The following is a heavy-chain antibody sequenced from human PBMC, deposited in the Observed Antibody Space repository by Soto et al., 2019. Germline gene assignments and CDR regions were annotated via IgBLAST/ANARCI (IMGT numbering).Heavy chain of an antibody. V-gene: IGHV3-48*02. CDR3: ARTGVSGDFDY. CDR1: GFTFRSHS. D-gene: IGHD2-8*01. CDR2: IDSSSTSI. Sequence: GGSLRLSCAASGFTFRSHSMNWVRQAPGKGLEWFSYIDSSSTSIYYADSVKGRFTISRDNAKNSLYLQMSSLRDEDTAVYYCARTGVSGDFDYWGQGTLVTVSS. J-gene: IGHJ4*02.